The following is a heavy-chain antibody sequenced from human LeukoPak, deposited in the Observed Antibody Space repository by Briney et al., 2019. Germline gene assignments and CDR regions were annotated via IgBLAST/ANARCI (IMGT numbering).Heavy chain of an antibody. Sequence: MASQTLSLTCAVYGGSFSGYYWSWIRQPPGKGLEWIGEINHSGSTNYNPSLKSRVTISVDTSKNQFSLKLSSVTAADTAVYYCARDSMTTVTYGAFDIWGQGTMVTVSS. CDR3: ARDSMTTVTYGAFDI. D-gene: IGHD4-17*01. CDR2: INHSGST. V-gene: IGHV4-34*01. CDR1: GGSFSGYY. J-gene: IGHJ3*02.